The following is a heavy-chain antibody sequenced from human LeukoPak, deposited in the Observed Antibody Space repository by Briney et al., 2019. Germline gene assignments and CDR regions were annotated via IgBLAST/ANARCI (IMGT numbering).Heavy chain of an antibody. CDR3: AKEGGGSGWDFDY. J-gene: IGHJ4*02. CDR1: GFTFSSYG. D-gene: IGHD6-19*01. Sequence: GRSLRLSCAASGFTFSSYGMHWVRQAPGKGLEWVAVISYDGSNKYYADSVKGRFTISRVNSKNTLYLQMNSLRAEDTAVYYCAKEGGGSGWDFDYWGQGTLVTVSS. CDR2: ISYDGSNK. V-gene: IGHV3-30*18.